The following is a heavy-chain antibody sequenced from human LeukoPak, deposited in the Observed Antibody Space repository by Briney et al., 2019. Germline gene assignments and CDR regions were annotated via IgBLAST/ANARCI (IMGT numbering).Heavy chain of an antibody. D-gene: IGHD1-26*01. CDR2: IDWNGANT. CDR3: AREYLYRYSGSYYGGGLDP. V-gene: IGHV3-20*04. Sequence: GISLRLPCAASGLTFDDYGLSWARHASAKGLVYVSGIDWNGANTAYADSEKGRLTISRDNAKNLLYLQMNRRRAEDTALYYCAREYLYRYSGSYYGGGLDPWGQGTLVTVSS. J-gene: IGHJ5*02. CDR1: GLTFDDYG.